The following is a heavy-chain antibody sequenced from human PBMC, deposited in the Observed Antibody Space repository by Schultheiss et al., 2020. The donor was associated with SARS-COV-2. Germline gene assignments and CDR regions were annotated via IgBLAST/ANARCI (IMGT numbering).Heavy chain of an antibody. Sequence: SETLSLTCTVSGGSISSYYWSWIRQPPGKGLEWIGYIYYTGSTNYNPSLRSRVTISLDTSKNQFSLKLSSVTAAVTAVYYCARDVEMATIRAFDIWGQGTMVTVSS. CDR2: IYYTGST. CDR1: GGSISSYY. CDR3: ARDVEMATIRAFDI. D-gene: IGHD5-24*01. V-gene: IGHV4-59*01. J-gene: IGHJ3*02.